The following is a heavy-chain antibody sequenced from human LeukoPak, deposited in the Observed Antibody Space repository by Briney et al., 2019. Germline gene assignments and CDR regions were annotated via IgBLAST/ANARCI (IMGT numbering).Heavy chain of an antibody. CDR1: GFTSSNAW. CDR2: IKSKTDGGTT. J-gene: IGHJ4*02. V-gene: IGHV3-15*01. Sequence: GGSLTLSCAVSGFTSSNAWMSWVRQAPGKGLEWVGRIKSKTDGGTTDYAAPVKGRFTISRDDSKNTLYLQMNSLKTEDTAVYYCTTGDSSGYYFDYWGQGTLVTVSS. CDR3: TTGDSSGYYFDY. D-gene: IGHD3-22*01.